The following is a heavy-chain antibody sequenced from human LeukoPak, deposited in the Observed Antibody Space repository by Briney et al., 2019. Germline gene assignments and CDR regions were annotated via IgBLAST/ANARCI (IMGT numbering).Heavy chain of an antibody. CDR3: ARGSWQL. CDR1: GFTFSSYG. V-gene: IGHV3-30*03. Sequence: GRTLRLSCAASGFTFSSYGMHWVRQAPGKGLEWVAVISYDGSNKYYADSVKGRFTISRDNSKNTLYLQMNSLRAEDTAVYYCARGSWQLWGQGTLVTVSS. J-gene: IGHJ4*02. D-gene: IGHD2-15*01. CDR2: ISYDGSNK.